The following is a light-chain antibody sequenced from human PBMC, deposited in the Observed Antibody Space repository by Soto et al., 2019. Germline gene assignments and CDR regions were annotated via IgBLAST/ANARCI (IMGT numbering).Light chain of an antibody. V-gene: IGKV3-15*01. CDR1: QSVGNN. Sequence: DIVMTQSPGTLSVSPGGRATLSCRASQSVGNNLAWYQQKPGQAPRLLIYAASSRATGISARFTGSGSGTEFTLTVDSLQSEDFAVYFCQQYSHWPLTFGGGTKVEIK. J-gene: IGKJ4*01. CDR2: AAS. CDR3: QQYSHWPLT.